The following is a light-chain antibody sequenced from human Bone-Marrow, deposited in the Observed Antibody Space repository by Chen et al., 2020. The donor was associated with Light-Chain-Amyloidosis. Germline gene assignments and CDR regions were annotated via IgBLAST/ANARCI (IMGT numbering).Light chain of an antibody. Sequence: EIVLTQSPGTLSLSPGEGANLSCRASQTISRNYLTWYQQKFGQAPRLLICGSSSRATGIPDRFTGSGSGTDFTLTINRLEPEDFAMYYCQQYGTSPLTFGGGTKVEIK. CDR2: GSS. J-gene: IGKJ4*01. V-gene: IGKV3-20*01. CDR3: QQYGTSPLT. CDR1: QTISRNY.